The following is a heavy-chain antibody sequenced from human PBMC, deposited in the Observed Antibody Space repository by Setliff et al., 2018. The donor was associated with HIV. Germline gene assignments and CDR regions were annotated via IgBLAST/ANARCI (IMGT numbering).Heavy chain of an antibody. D-gene: IGHD3-10*01. CDR2: MNPNSGNS. CDR3: ARKHKVSLGRGIVVLWGFDP. J-gene: IGHJ5*02. V-gene: IGHV1-8*02. CDR1: GYIFTTYG. Sequence: ASVKVSCKASGYIFTTYGITWVRQATGQGLEWMGWMNPNSGNSGYAQKFQGRVTMTRSTSFSTAYMELSNLTSEDTAIYYCARKHKVSLGRGIVVLWGFDPWGQGTLVTVSS.